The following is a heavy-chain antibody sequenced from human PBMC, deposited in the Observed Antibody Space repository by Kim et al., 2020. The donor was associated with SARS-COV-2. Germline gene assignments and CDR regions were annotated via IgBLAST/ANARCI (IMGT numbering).Heavy chain of an antibody. Sequence: ASVKVSCKASGYSFTREAMHWVRQAPGQRPEWMGYISGGSGKTKYSQKFLGRVTFSRDTDASTAYMEVNSLRSEDTALYYCARVYGDAADLWGQGTQVTV. CDR2: ISGGSGKT. V-gene: IGHV1-3*01. CDR1: GYSFTREA. CDR3: ARVYGDAADL. J-gene: IGHJ5*02. D-gene: IGHD4-17*01.